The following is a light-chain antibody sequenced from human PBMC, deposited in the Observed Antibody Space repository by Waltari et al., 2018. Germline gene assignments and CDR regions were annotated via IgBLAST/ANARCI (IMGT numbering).Light chain of an antibody. CDR2: SAS. V-gene: IGKV1-39*01. CDR3: QQSYSASWT. CDR1: EGISTY. Sequence: DIQMTQSPPSLSASIGDRLTITCRASEGISTYLNWYQQKPGKAPKLLIYSASSLQSGVPSRFSGSGSGTDFTLTISSLRPEDFATYFCQQSYSASWTFGQGTKVE. J-gene: IGKJ1*01.